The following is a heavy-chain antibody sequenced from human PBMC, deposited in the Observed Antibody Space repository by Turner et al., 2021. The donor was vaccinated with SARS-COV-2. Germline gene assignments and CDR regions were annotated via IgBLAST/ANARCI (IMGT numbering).Heavy chain of an antibody. Sequence: QVQLVASGGGVVQPGRSLILSCAASGFTFSSYGMHWVRKAPGKGMEWVAVISYDGSNKYYADPVQGRFTISRDKSKNTLYLQMNSLRAEDTAVYYCAKDMEQLVPLFDYWGQGTLVTVSS. CDR2: ISYDGSNK. CDR3: AKDMEQLVPLFDY. CDR1: GFTFSSYG. D-gene: IGHD6-13*01. J-gene: IGHJ4*02. V-gene: IGHV3-30*18.